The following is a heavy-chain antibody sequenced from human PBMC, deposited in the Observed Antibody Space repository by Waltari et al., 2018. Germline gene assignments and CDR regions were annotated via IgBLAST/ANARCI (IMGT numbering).Heavy chain of an antibody. J-gene: IGHJ4*02. CDR3: ARERGSSSWYSDS. Sequence: QVQLQESGPGLVRPSQTLSLTCTVSGDSLSGGDYYWAWIRQPPGKGLEWIGYISYSGTTYYNPSLQSRVTILADTSKNQFSLNLRSVTATDTAVYYCARERGSSSWYSDSWGQGTLVTVSS. V-gene: IGHV4-30-4*08. CDR2: ISYSGTT. D-gene: IGHD3-16*01. CDR1: GDSLSGGDYY.